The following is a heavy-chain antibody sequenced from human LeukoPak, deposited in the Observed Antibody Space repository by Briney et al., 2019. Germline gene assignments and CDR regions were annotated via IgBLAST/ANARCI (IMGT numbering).Heavy chain of an antibody. V-gene: IGHV4-59*01. CDR1: GGSIGSYY. CDR2: IDYRGTT. J-gene: IGHJ4*02. Sequence: SETLSLTCTVSGGSIGSYYWSWIRQPPGKGLEWIGYIDYRGTTNYNPSLKSRVTISVDPSKSQFSLRLSSVTAADTAVYYCARGWGYCSGGNCYLTYFDYWGQGALVTVSS. CDR3: ARGWGYCSGGNCYLTYFDY. D-gene: IGHD2-15*01.